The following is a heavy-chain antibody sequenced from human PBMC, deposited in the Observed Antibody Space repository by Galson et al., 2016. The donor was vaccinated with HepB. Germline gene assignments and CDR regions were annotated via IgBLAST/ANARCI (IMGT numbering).Heavy chain of an antibody. Sequence: QSGAEVKKPGESLKISCEGFGYSFINFWIGWVRQMPGKGLEWMAIIYPGDPHTKYSPSFEGQVTISAAKSISPAYLQWSSLKASDTAVYYSARHGNIGSEIYSESMDVWGQGTTVTVSS. CDR3: ARHGNIGSEIYSESMDV. CDR2: IYPGDPHT. V-gene: IGHV5-51*01. D-gene: IGHD3-10*01. CDR1: GYSFINFW. J-gene: IGHJ6*02.